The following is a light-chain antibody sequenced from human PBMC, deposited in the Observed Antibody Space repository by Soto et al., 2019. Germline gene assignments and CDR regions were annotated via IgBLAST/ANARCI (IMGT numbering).Light chain of an antibody. CDR1: QSVLYSSNNYNY. J-gene: IGKJ4*01. Sequence: DIVMTQSPDSLAVSLGERATINCTSSQSVLYSSNNYNYIAWYQQKPGQPPKLLIYRASTRESGVPDRFSGSGSGTDVTLTINSLQAEDVAVYYCQQYHTPPLTFGGGTKVEIK. CDR2: RAS. CDR3: QQYHTPPLT. V-gene: IGKV4-1*01.